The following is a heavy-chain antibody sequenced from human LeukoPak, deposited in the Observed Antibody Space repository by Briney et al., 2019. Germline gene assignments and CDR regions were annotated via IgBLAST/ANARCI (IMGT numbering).Heavy chain of an antibody. J-gene: IGHJ4*02. CDR2: IYSGGST. D-gene: IGHD5-18*01. CDR3: ARGGYSYGYLFGFDY. Sequence: PGGSLRLPCAASGFTVSSDYMSWVRQAPGKGLEWVSVIYSGGSTYYADSVKGRFTISRDNSKNTLYLQMNSLRAEDTAVYYCARGGYSYGYLFGFDYWGQGTLVTVSS. CDR1: GFTVSSDY. V-gene: IGHV3-66*01.